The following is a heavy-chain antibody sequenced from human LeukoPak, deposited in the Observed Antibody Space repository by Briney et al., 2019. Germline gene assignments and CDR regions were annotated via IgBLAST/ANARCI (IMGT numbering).Heavy chain of an antibody. J-gene: IGHJ4*02. D-gene: IGHD6-6*01. CDR3: ARHDAGIAARPFDN. Sequence: SETLSLTCTVSGGSISTYYWSWIRRPPGKGLEWIAYIHASGPTNYNPSRKRRIAISVDTSKNQFSLKLSSVTAADTAVYYCARHDAGIAARPFDNWGQGTLVTVSS. CDR2: IHASGPT. V-gene: IGHV4-4*09. CDR1: GGSISTYY.